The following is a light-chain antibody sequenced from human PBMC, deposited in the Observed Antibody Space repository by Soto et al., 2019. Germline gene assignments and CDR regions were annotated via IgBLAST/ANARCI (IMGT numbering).Light chain of an antibody. Sequence: EIMLTQSPGTRSLSPGERATLSCRAIQRVSSGYVAWHQQKPGPAPRLLIYGASSRATGIPDRFRASASGTDFTLTISRLEPEDFAVYFCQQYGGSPAIAFGQGTRVEIK. CDR1: QRVSSGY. J-gene: IGKJ5*01. V-gene: IGKV3-20*01. CDR3: QQYGGSPAIA. CDR2: GAS.